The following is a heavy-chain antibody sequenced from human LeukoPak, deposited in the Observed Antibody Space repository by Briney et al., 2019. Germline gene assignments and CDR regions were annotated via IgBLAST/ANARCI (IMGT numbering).Heavy chain of an antibody. J-gene: IGHJ4*02. CDR2: IKDGGTTT. V-gene: IGHV3-74*01. CDR1: GFTFSSYW. CDR3: TTIRPGY. Sequence: GVSLRLSCAASGFTFSSYWIHWVREVPGKGLEWVSRIKDGGTTTDYADSVKGRFTISRDDAKNTLYLQMNSLRAEDTAVYYCTTIRPGYWGQGTLVTVSP. D-gene: IGHD5-12*01.